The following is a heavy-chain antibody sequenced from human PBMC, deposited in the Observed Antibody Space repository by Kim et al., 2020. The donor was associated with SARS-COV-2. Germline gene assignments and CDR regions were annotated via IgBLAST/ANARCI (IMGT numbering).Heavy chain of an antibody. CDR3: ARVVYYDSSYDAFDI. V-gene: IGHV3-11*01. CDR1: GFTFSDYY. Sequence: GGSLRLSCAASGFTFSDYYMSWIRQAPGKGLEWVSYISSSGSTIYYADSVKGRFTISRDNAKNSLYLQMNSLRAEDTAVYYCARVVYYDSSYDAFDIWGQGTMVTVSS. J-gene: IGHJ3*02. D-gene: IGHD3-22*01. CDR2: ISSSGSTI.